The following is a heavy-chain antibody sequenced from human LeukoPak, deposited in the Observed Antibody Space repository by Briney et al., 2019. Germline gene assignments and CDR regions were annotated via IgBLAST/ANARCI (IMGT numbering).Heavy chain of an antibody. D-gene: IGHD3-10*01. J-gene: IGHJ4*02. V-gene: IGHV4-39*07. CDR3: ARDEYGSGGYYDY. Sequence: KTSETLSLTCTVSGGSISSSDYYWGWIRQPPGKGLEWSGNIYYSGSTYYNPSLKSRVTISIDTTKNQFSLKLSSVTAADTAVYYCARDEYGSGGYYDYWGQGTLVTVSS. CDR2: IYYSGST. CDR1: GGSISSSDYY.